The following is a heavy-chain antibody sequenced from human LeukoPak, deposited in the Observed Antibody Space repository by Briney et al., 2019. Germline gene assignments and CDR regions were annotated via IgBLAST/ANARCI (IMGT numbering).Heavy chain of an antibody. CDR3: ARVLSLVLITTTTYVFDI. D-gene: IGHD3-22*01. J-gene: IGHJ3*02. Sequence: PGGSLRLSCAASGFIFSDYYMSWIRQPPGKGLEWIGEIDHSGRSNYNPSLKSRVTISVDTSKNQFSLKLSSVTAADTAVYYCARVLSLVLITTTTYVFDIWGQGTMVTVSS. CDR1: GFIFSDYY. CDR2: IDHSGRS. V-gene: IGHV4-34*01.